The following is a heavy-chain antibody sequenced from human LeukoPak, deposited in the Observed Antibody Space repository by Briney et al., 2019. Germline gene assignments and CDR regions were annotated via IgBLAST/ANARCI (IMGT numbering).Heavy chain of an antibody. J-gene: IGHJ4*02. CDR3: ARDVGATPGYFDY. Sequence: SETLSLTCAVYGGSFSGDYWSWIRQPPGKGLEWIGYIYYSGSTNYNPSLKSRVTISVDTSKNQFSLKLSSVTAADTAVYYCARDVGATPGYFDYWGQGTLVTVSS. D-gene: IGHD1-26*01. V-gene: IGHV4-59*01. CDR1: GGSFSGDY. CDR2: IYYSGST.